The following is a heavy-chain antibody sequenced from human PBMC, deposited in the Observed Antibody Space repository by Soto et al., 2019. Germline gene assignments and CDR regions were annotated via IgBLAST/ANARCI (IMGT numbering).Heavy chain of an antibody. J-gene: IGHJ6*02. V-gene: IGHV4-4*02. CDR2: IYHSGST. CDR3: ARATYCSSTSCYPPYYYYYGMDV. Sequence: PSETLSLTCAVSGGSISSSNWWSWVRQPPGKGLEWIGEIYHSGSTNYNPSLKSRVTISVDKSKNQFSLKLSSVTAADTAVYYCARATYCSSTSCYPPYYYYYGMDVWGQGTTVTVSS. D-gene: IGHD2-2*01. CDR1: GGSISSSNW.